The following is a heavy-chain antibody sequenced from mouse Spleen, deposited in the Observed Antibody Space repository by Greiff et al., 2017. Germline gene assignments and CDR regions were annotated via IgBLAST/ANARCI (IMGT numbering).Heavy chain of an antibody. D-gene: IGHD4-1*01. V-gene: IGHV1-82*01. Sequence: QVQLKQPGAELVKPGASVKLSCKASSYTFTSYWMHWVKQRPGRGLEWIGRIYPGDGDTNYNGKFKGKATLTADKSSSTAYMQLSSLTSEDSAVYFCARGLTGSFDYWGQGTTLTVSS. CDR2: IYPGDGDT. J-gene: IGHJ2*01. CDR3: ARGLTGSFDY. CDR1: SYTFTSYW.